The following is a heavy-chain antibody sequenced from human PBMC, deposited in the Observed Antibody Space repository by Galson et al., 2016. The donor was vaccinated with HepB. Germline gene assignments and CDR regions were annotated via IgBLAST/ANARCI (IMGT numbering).Heavy chain of an antibody. V-gene: IGHV3-23*01. CDR3: AKFQMAVTGNVGYFDY. CDR2: ISGSGLKT. CDR1: GFTFDTHA. J-gene: IGHJ4*02. D-gene: IGHD6-19*01. Sequence: SLRLSCAASGFTFDTHAMNWVRQAPGKRLEWVSAISGSGLKTDYADSVKGRFTIFRDNSKNTVSLQMSNLRVGDTAVYYCAKFQMAVTGNVGYFDYWGQGALV.